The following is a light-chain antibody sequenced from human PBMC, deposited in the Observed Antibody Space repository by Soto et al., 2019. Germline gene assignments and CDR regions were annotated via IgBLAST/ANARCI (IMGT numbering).Light chain of an antibody. CDR2: EVS. V-gene: IGLV2-8*01. Sequence: QSALTQPPSASGSPGQSVTISCTGTSSDVGDYGYVSWYQQHPGKAPKLMIYEVSKRPSGVPDRFSGSKSGNTASLTVSGLQAEDEADYYCSSYAGSLYVFGTGTKVTVL. CDR3: SSYAGSLYV. CDR1: SSDVGDYGY. J-gene: IGLJ1*01.